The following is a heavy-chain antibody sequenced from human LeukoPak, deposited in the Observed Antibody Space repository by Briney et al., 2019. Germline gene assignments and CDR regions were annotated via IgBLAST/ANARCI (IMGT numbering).Heavy chain of an antibody. D-gene: IGHD1-26*01. Sequence: ASVKVSCKASGGTSSNYAISWVRQAPGQGLEWMGGIIPIFGPASYAQKFQGRVTFTADESTRIAYMELNSLRSEDTAVYYCAKERWESPYYYFGLDVWGQGTTVTVSS. CDR2: IIPIFGPA. V-gene: IGHV1-69*01. CDR1: GGTSSNYA. CDR3: AKERWESPYYYFGLDV. J-gene: IGHJ6*02.